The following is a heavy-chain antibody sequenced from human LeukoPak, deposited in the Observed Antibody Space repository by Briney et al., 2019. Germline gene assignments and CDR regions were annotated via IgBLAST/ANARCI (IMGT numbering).Heavy chain of an antibody. CDR3: ARDISGDPYWYFDL. CDR2: IIPIFGTA. J-gene: IGHJ2*01. Sequence: SVKLSCKASGGTFSSYAISWVREAPGQGLEWMGGIIPIFGTANYAQKFQGRVTITADESTSTAYMELSSLRSEDTAVYYCARDISGDPYWYFDLWGRGTLVTVSS. V-gene: IGHV1-69*13. CDR1: GGTFSSYA. D-gene: IGHD4-17*01.